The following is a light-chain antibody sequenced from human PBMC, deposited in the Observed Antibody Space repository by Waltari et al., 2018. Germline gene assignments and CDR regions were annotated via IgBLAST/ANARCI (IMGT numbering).Light chain of an antibody. V-gene: IGKV1-5*03. Sequence: DIQMTQSPSSLSASVGDRVTITCRASQSISSWFAWYQQKPGKAPKLLIYKASSLESGVPSMFSGGGSGTEFTLTISSLQPDDFATYYCQQYNSYRTFGQGTKVEIK. CDR3: QQYNSYRT. CDR1: QSISSW. CDR2: KAS. J-gene: IGKJ1*01.